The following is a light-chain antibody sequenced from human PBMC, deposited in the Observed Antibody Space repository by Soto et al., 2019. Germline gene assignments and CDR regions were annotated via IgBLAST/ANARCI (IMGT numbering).Light chain of an antibody. CDR1: QDVSIF. V-gene: IGKV3-11*02. J-gene: IGKJ2*01. CDR2: DAS. Sequence: EILLAQSPATLSLSPGERATHSCKASQDVSIFLAWYQQKPGQAPRLLIHDASNRATGVPARFSGSGSGRDVTLTSTSLDPEDVAVYSCQQRSTWLYTFGQGTKLEV. CDR3: QQRSTWLYT.